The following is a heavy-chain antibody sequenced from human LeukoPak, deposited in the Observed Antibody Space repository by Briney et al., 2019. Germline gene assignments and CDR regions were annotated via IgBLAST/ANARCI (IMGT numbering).Heavy chain of an antibody. J-gene: IGHJ3*02. Sequence: SETLSLTCTVSGGSISSYYWSWIRQPPGKGLEWIGYIYYSGSTNYNPSLKSRVTISVDTSKNQFSLKLSSVTAADTAVYYCARSYYDFWSGYYTKDDAFDIWGQGTMVTVSS. CDR2: IYYSGST. D-gene: IGHD3-3*01. CDR3: ARSYYDFWSGYYTKDDAFDI. V-gene: IGHV4-59*01. CDR1: GGSISSYY.